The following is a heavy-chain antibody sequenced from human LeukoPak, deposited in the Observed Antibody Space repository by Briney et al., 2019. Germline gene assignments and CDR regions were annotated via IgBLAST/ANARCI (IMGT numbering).Heavy chain of an antibody. Sequence: PGGSLRLSCAASGFTFSDYILDWVRQAPGKGLEWVGRIRRGANSYTTEYAASVKGRFTTSRDDSKNSLYLHMNSLKTEDTAVYHCSRDGGEGGNSAFDIWGQGTMVTVSS. CDR2: IRRGANSYTT. CDR3: SRDGGEGGNSAFDI. J-gene: IGHJ3*02. CDR1: GFTFSDYI. V-gene: IGHV3-72*01. D-gene: IGHD3-16*01.